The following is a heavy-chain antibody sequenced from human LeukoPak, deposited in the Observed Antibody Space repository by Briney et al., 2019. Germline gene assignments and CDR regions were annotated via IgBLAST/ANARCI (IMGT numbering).Heavy chain of an antibody. J-gene: IGHJ4*02. Sequence: VGSPRLSCAASGFTFSRYRMHWARQAPGKGLVWVSRIFSDGSNTVYADSVKGRFTISRDNAKNTLYLQMNSLRAEDTAVYYCASETYYYGSGSYYKGQFWGQGTLVTVSS. CDR3: ASETYYYGSGSYYKGQF. CDR1: GFTFSRYR. V-gene: IGHV3-74*01. CDR2: IFSDGSNT. D-gene: IGHD3-10*01.